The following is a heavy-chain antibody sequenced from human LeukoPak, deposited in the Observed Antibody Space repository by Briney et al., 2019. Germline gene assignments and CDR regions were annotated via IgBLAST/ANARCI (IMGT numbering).Heavy chain of an antibody. Sequence: ASVKVSCKASGYTFTGYYMRWVRQAPGQGLEWMGWINPNSGGTNYAQKFQGRVTMTRDTSISTAYMELSSLRSEDTAVYYCAREGGIGSSSPETFDPWGQGTLVTVSS. D-gene: IGHD6-13*01. CDR2: INPNSGGT. V-gene: IGHV1-2*02. CDR3: AREGGIGSSSPETFDP. CDR1: GYTFTGYY. J-gene: IGHJ5*02.